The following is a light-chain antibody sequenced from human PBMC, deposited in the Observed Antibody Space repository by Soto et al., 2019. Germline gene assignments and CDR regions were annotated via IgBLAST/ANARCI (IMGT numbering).Light chain of an antibody. CDR2: GAS. CDR3: QQYGMSPWT. V-gene: IGKV3-20*01. J-gene: IGKJ1*01. CDR1: QSVSSSY. Sequence: EIVLTQSPGTLSLSPGERATLSCRASQSVSSSYLAWYQQKPGQAPRLLIYGASSRATGIPDRFSGSASGTDFTLSISSLEHEDFAVYYCQQYGMSPWTFGQGTKVEIK.